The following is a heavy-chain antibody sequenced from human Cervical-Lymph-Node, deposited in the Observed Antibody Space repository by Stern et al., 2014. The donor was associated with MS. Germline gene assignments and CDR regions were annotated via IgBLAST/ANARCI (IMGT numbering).Heavy chain of an antibody. CDR2: IHSDVTT. CDR1: GFSFSTYY. J-gene: IGHJ6*02. Sequence: VQLVQSGGGLVQPGGSLRLSCAASGFSFSTYYMNWVRQAPGKGLGWVSRIHSDVTTNYADSVKGRFTISRDNAKNTVFLQINSLAVDDTAVYYCTRENMRVVASDVWGQGTAVSVSS. CDR3: TRENMRVVASDV. V-gene: IGHV3-74*02. D-gene: IGHD2-15*01.